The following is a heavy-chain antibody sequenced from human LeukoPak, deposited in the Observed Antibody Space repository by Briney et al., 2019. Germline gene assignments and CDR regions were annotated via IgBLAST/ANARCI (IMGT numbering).Heavy chain of an antibody. Sequence: SETLSLTCTVSGGSITSSSYYWGWIRQPPGKELEWIGSIHYSGTTYYNPSLKSRVTISVDTAKNQFSLKLTSVAAADTAVYYCARDPVTGNYYYYGMDVWGQGTTVTVSS. J-gene: IGHJ6*02. V-gene: IGHV4-39*07. CDR1: GGSITSSSYY. CDR2: IHYSGTT. D-gene: IGHD1-20*01. CDR3: ARDPVTGNYYYYGMDV.